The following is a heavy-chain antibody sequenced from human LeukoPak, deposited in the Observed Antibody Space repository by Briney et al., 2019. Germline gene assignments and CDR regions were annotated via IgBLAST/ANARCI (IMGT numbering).Heavy chain of an antibody. CDR3: ARVKPVRYYIDV. V-gene: IGHV4-59*11. Sequence: SQTLSLTCTVSGGSISSHYWSWIRQPPGKGLEWIGYIYYSGSTNYNPSLKSRVTISVDTSKNQFSLKLSSVTAADTAVYYCARVKPVRYYIDVWGKGTTVTVSS. CDR2: IYYSGST. J-gene: IGHJ6*03. CDR1: GGSISSHY.